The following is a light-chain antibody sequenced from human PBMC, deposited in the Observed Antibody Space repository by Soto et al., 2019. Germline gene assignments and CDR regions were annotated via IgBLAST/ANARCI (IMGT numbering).Light chain of an antibody. CDR1: QTISSW. J-gene: IGKJ1*01. V-gene: IGKV1-5*03. CDR3: QHYNSYSEA. CDR2: KAS. Sequence: DVQMTQSPSTLSGYVGDRVTITCRASQTISSWLAWYQQKPGKAPKLLIYKASTLKSGVPSRFSGSGSGTGFTFTISSLQPDDFATYYCQHYNSYSEAFGQGTKVDIK.